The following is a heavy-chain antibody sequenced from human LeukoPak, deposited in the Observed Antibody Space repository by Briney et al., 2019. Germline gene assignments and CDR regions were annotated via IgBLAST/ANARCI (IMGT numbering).Heavy chain of an antibody. J-gene: IGHJ5*02. CDR2: IYYSGST. CDR1: GGSISSYY. V-gene: IGHV4-59*01. Sequence: PSETLSLTCTVSGGSISSYYWSWIRQPPGKGLEWIGYIYYSGSTNYNPSLKSRVTISVDTSKNQFSLKLSSVTAADTAVYYCARVGSGWYWFDPWGQGTLVTVSS. CDR3: ARVGSGWYWFDP. D-gene: IGHD6-19*01.